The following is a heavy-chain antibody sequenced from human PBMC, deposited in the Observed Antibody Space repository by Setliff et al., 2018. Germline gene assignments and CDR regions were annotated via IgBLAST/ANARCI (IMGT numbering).Heavy chain of an antibody. CDR3: ARGVVAADGLYYFDH. CDR1: GFSFSDYY. Sequence: PGGSLRLSCAASGFSFSDYYMSWVRQAPGKGLEWVSSISSSSSYIYYADSVKGRFTISRDNAKNSLHLQMDSLRAEDAAVYYCARGVVAADGLYYFDHWGQGTLVTVSS. V-gene: IGHV3-21*01. J-gene: IGHJ4*02. CDR2: ISSSSSYI. D-gene: IGHD6-13*01.